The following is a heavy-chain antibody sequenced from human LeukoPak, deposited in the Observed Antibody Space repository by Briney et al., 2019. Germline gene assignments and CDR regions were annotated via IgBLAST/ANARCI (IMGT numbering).Heavy chain of an antibody. CDR2: IYYSGST. D-gene: IGHD3-10*01. J-gene: IGHJ3*02. Sequence: SETLSLTCAVSGYSISSSSYYWGWIRQPPGKGLEWIGSIYYSGSTYYNPSLKSRVTISVDTSKNQFSLKLSSVTAADTAVYYCARRLRDAFDIWGQGTMVTVSS. CDR3: ARRLRDAFDI. V-gene: IGHV4-39*01. CDR1: GYSISSSSYY.